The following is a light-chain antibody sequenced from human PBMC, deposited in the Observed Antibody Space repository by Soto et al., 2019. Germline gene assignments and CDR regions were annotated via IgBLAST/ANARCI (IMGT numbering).Light chain of an antibody. V-gene: IGKV1-5*03. Sequence: DSRLTKSPSTLSSPPANRATITCRASQTISSWLAWYQQKPGKAPKLLIYKASTLKSGVPSRFSGSGSGTEFTLTISSLQPDDFATYYCQQYNSYSGTFGQGTKVDI. CDR1: QTISSW. CDR2: KAS. CDR3: QQYNSYSGT. J-gene: IGKJ1*01.